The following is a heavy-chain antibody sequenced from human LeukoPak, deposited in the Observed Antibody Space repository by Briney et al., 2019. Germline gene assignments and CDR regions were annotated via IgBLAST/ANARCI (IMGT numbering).Heavy chain of an antibody. CDR3: ASRPGYYYDSSGYQGRGAFDI. Sequence: SQTLSLPCTVSGGSISSGGYYWSWIRQHPGKGLEWIGYIYYSGSTYYNPSLKSRVTISVDTSKNQFSLKLSSVTAADTAVYYCASRPGYYYDSSGYQGRGAFDIWGQGTMVTVSS. CDR1: GGSISSGGYY. V-gene: IGHV4-31*03. CDR2: IYYSGST. J-gene: IGHJ3*02. D-gene: IGHD3-22*01.